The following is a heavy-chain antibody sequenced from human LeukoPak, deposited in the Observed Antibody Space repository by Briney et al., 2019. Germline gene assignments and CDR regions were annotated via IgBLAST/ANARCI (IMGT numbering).Heavy chain of an antibody. CDR2: INWNGGST. Sequence: PGGSLRLSCAASGFTFDDYGMSWVRQAPGKGLEWVSGINWNGGSTGYADSVKGRFTISRDNSKSTLYLQMHGLTAEDTALYYCARRLVTAGVTDFFDYWGHGTLVSVSS. D-gene: IGHD6-13*01. CDR1: GFTFDDYG. J-gene: IGHJ4*01. V-gene: IGHV3-20*04. CDR3: ARRLVTAGVTDFFDY.